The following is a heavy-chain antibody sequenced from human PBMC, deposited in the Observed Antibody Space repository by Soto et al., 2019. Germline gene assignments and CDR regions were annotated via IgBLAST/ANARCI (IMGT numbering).Heavy chain of an antibody. CDR1: GYTFTSYV. V-gene: IGHV1-3*05. D-gene: IGHD6-13*01. CDR3: ASEAIAAAAVYGMDV. Sequence: QVQLVQSGAEEKKPGASVKVSCKASGYTFTSYVMHWVRQAPGQRLEWMGWINAGNGNTKYSQKFQGRVTITRDTSASTAYMELSSLSSEDTAVYYCASEAIAAAAVYGMDVWGQGTTVTVSS. CDR2: INAGNGNT. J-gene: IGHJ6*02.